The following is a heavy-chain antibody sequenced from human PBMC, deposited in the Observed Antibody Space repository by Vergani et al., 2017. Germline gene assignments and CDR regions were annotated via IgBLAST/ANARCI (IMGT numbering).Heavy chain of an antibody. D-gene: IGHD3-22*01. J-gene: IGHJ3*02. CDR1: GFTFSSYA. CDR2: ISSNGGST. CDR3: VKKGDSSGYYYSEDAFDI. Sequence: EVQLVESGGGLVQPGGSLRLSCSASGFTFSSYAMHWVRQAPGKGLEYVSAISSNGGSTYYADSVKGRFTISRDNSKNTLYLQMSSLRAEDTAVYYCVKKGDSSGYYYSEDAFDIWGQGTMVTVSS. V-gene: IGHV3-64D*06.